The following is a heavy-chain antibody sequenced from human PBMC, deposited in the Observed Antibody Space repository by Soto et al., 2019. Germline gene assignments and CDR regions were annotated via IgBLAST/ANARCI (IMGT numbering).Heavy chain of an antibody. J-gene: IGHJ4*02. Sequence: PSQTLSLTCAISGDSISSSNAAWNWIRQSPSRGLEWLGRTYYRSKWYNDYAASVKSRITINPDTSKNQFSLQLTSVTPDDTAMYYCKTDDSSNAYDLDYWGQGTLVTVSS. CDR1: GDSISSSNAA. D-gene: IGHD5-18*01. CDR3: KTDDSSNAYDLDY. CDR2: TYYRSKWYN. V-gene: IGHV6-1*01.